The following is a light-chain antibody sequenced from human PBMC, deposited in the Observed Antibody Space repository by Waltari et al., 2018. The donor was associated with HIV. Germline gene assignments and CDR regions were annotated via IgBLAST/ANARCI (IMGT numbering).Light chain of an antibody. V-gene: IGLV3-21*04. Sequence: SYVLTQPPSVSVAPGKTARIPCGGNNIGGKNVHWYQQRPVQAPVLGISYDSNRPSGIPERFSGSNSGNTATLTISRVEAGDEADYYCQVRDSSSDHVVFGGGTKLTVL. J-gene: IGLJ2*01. CDR3: QVRDSSSDHVV. CDR2: YDS. CDR1: NIGGKN.